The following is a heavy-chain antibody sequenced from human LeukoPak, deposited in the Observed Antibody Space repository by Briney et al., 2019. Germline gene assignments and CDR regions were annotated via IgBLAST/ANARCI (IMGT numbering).Heavy chain of an antibody. CDR2: LYSGGGT. J-gene: IGHJ4*02. D-gene: IGHD1-7*01. CDR1: GFTVSSNY. Sequence: GGSLRLSCAASGFTVSSNYMSWVRQAPGKGLEWVSVLYSGGGTYYADSVRGRFTISRDNSKNTVYLQMNSLSTEYTALYYCASGYNWNYLFDYWGQGTLVTVSS. CDR3: ASGYNWNYLFDY. V-gene: IGHV3-66*02.